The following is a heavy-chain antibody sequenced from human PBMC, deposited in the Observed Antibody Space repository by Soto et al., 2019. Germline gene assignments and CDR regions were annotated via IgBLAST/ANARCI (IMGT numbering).Heavy chain of an antibody. CDR2: IYSGGST. J-gene: IGHJ6*02. Sequence: GESLKISCAASGFTVSSNYMSWVRQAPGKGLEWVSVIYSGGSTYYADSVKGRFTISRDNSKNTLYLQMNSLRAEDTAVYYCARGYCSGGSCLYYGMDVWGQGTTVTVSS. CDR3: ARGYCSGGSCLYYGMDV. V-gene: IGHV3-53*01. CDR1: GFTVSSNY. D-gene: IGHD2-15*01.